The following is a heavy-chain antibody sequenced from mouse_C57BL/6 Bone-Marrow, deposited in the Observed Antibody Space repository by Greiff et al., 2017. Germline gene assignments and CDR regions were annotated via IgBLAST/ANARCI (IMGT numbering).Heavy chain of an antibody. D-gene: IGHD2-4*01. CDR2: IDPSDSYT. CDR1: GYTFTSYW. Sequence: QVQLQQPGAELVKPGASVKLSCQASGYTFTSYWMQWVKQRPGQGLEWIGEIDPSDSYTTYNQKFKGKATLTVDTSSSTAYMQLSSLTSEDSAVYYCARHDYDGDYYAMDYWGQGTSVTVSS. CDR3: ARHDYDGDYYAMDY. J-gene: IGHJ4*01. V-gene: IGHV1-50*01.